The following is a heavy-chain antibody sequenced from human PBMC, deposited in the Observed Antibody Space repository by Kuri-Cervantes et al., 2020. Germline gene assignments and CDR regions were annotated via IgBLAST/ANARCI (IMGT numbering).Heavy chain of an antibody. D-gene: IGHD2-21*02. V-gene: IGHV4-59*01. CDR3: ARARGDYYFDY. CDR2: ISNTGST. CDR1: GGSITTYY. J-gene: IGHJ4*02. Sequence: SETLSLTCSVSGGSITTYYWSWIRQPPGKGLEWIGYISNTGSTDYNPSLKSRVTLSVDTSKNQFSLKLSSVTAADTAVYYCARARGDYYFDYWGQGTLVTVSS.